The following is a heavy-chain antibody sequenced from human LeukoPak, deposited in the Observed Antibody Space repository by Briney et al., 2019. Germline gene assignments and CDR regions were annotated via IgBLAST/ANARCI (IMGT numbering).Heavy chain of an antibody. J-gene: IGHJ4*02. V-gene: IGHV4-59*08. CDR2: VYYSGDT. Sequence: PSETLSLTCTVSGGSTETYYWSWIRQPPGKGLEWIAYVYYSGDTNYNPSLKSRAAISLDTSKNQFSLTVTSVTAADTAIYYCARHTYARPFDFWGQGTLVTVSS. CDR3: ARHTYARPFDF. CDR1: GGSTETYY. D-gene: IGHD6-6*01.